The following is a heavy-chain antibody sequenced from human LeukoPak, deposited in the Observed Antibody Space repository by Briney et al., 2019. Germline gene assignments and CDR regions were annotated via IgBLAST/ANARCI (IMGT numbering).Heavy chain of an antibody. CDR2: IIPIFGIA. CDR3: ARAQYSSSAFDY. V-gene: IGHV1-69*04. CDR1: RGTFSSYA. J-gene: IGHJ4*02. Sequence: SVTVSCKASRGTFSSYAISWVRQAPGQGLEWMGRIIPIFGIANYAQKFQGRVTITADKSTSTAYMELSSLRSEDTAVYYCARAQYSSSAFDYWGQGTLVTVSS. D-gene: IGHD6-6*01.